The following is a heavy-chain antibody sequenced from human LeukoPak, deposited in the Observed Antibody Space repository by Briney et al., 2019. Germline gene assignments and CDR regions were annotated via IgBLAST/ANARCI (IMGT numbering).Heavy chain of an antibody. CDR2: ISWNSGSI. J-gene: IGHJ4*02. Sequence: GRSLRLSCAASGFTFDDYAMHWVRQAPGKGLEWVSGISWNSGSIGYADSVKGRFTISRDNAKNSLYLQMNSLRAEDTALYYCAKEGRARSEYYDILYSGYYFDYWGQGTLVTVSS. V-gene: IGHV3-9*01. D-gene: IGHD3-9*01. CDR1: GFTFDDYA. CDR3: AKEGRARSEYYDILYSGYYFDY.